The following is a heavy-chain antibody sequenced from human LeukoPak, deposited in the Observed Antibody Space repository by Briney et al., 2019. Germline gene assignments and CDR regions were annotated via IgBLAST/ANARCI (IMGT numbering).Heavy chain of an antibody. CDR3: TTDLSELDDSGYYAKYFHH. Sequence: GGSLRLSCAASGFTFSKVWMSWVRQAPGKGMEWVGRIKSKTDGGTIDYAAPMKGRFTISRDDSKDTLFLQMNSLKTEDTVVYYCTTDLSELDDSGYYAKYFHHWGQGTLVSVSS. V-gene: IGHV3-15*01. D-gene: IGHD3-22*01. CDR1: GFTFSKVW. J-gene: IGHJ1*01. CDR2: IKSKTDGGTI.